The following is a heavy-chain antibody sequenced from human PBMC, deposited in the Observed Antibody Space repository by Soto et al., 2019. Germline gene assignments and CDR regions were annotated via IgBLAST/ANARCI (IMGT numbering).Heavy chain of an antibody. CDR1: GFTFSSYA. CDR2: ISGSGGST. CDR3: AKGLRREIQLWFFGGAYAFDI. V-gene: IGHV3-23*01. Sequence: EVQLLESGGGLVQPGGSLRLSCAASGFTFSSYAMSWVRQAPGKGLEWVSAISGSGGSTYYADSVKGRFTISRDNSKNTLYLQMNSLRAEDTAVYYCAKGLRREIQLWFFGGAYAFDIWGQGTMVTVSS. J-gene: IGHJ3*02. D-gene: IGHD5-18*01.